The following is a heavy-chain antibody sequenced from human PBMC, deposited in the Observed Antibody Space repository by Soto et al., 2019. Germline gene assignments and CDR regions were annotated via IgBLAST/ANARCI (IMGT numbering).Heavy chain of an antibody. Sequence: GGSLRLSCAASGFTFSDYYMSWIRQAPGKGLEWVSYISSSSSYTNYADSVKGRFTISRDNAKNSLYLQMNSLRAEDTAVYYCARSQGDGYKDFDYWGQGTLVTVSS. CDR1: GFTFSDYY. D-gene: IGHD5-12*01. V-gene: IGHV3-11*06. CDR2: ISSSSSYT. J-gene: IGHJ4*02. CDR3: ARSQGDGYKDFDY.